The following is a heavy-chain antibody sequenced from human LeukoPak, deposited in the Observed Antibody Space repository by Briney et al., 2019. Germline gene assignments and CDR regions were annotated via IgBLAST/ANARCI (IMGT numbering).Heavy chain of an antibody. D-gene: IGHD1-26*01. Sequence: PSETLSLTCTVSGGSISSYYWSWIRQPPGKGLEWIGYIYYSGSTNYNPSLKSRVTIPVDTSKNQFSLKLSSVTAADTAVYYCARRVGGSFGENWFDPWGQGTLVTVSS. CDR2: IYYSGST. CDR1: GGSISSYY. J-gene: IGHJ5*02. V-gene: IGHV4-59*08. CDR3: ARRVGGSFGENWFDP.